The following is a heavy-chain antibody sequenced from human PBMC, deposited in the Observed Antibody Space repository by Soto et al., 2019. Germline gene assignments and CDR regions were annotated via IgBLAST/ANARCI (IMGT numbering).Heavy chain of an antibody. CDR3: ARDRGRSSWYYALNDY. V-gene: IGHV1-18*01. CDR2: ISAYNGNT. D-gene: IGHD6-13*01. J-gene: IGHJ4*02. Sequence: QVQLVQSGAEVKKPGASVKVSCKASGYTFTSYGISWVRQAPGQGLEWMGWISAYNGNTNYAQKLQGRVTMTTDTPPRTAYRERRSLSSDDTAVYYCARDRGRSSWYYALNDYWGQGTLVTVSS. CDR1: GYTFTSYG.